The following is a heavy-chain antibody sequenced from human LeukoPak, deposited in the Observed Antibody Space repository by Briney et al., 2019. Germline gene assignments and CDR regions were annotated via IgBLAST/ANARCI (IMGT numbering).Heavy chain of an antibody. CDR1: GASISSGSNY. CDR2: IYSSGST. V-gene: IGHV4-39*07. J-gene: IGHJ4*02. D-gene: IGHD3-22*01. CDR3: ARISHSSGYYPFDY. Sequence: SETLSLTCSVSGASISSGSNYWGWIRQPPGKTLEWIGSIYSSGSTYYNPSLKSRVIIIIDTPKNHFSLTLSSVTAADTAVYYCARISHSSGYYPFDYWGQGTLVTVSS.